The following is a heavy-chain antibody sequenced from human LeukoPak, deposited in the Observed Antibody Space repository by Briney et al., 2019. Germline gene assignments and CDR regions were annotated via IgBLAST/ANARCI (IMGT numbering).Heavy chain of an antibody. D-gene: IGHD5-24*01. Sequence: SETLSLTSTVSGGSFTPYYWSWIRQPPGKGLEWIGHIYYSGSTNYNPSLKSRVTISLDTSKNQFSLKLSSMTAADTAVYYCARGFDGPNAFDIWGQGTMVTVSS. V-gene: IGHV4-59*01. CDR3: ARGFDGPNAFDI. CDR2: IYYSGST. CDR1: GGSFTPYY. J-gene: IGHJ3*02.